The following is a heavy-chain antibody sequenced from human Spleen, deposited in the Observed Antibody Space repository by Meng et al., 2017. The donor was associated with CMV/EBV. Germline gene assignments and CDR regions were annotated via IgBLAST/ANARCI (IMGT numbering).Heavy chain of an antibody. V-gene: IGHV1-2*02. CDR1: YY. CDR2: INPNSGGT. Sequence: YYMHWVRQAPGQGLEWMGWINPNSGGTNYAQKFQGRVTMTRDTSISTAYMELSRLRSDDTAVYYCARDLHSLRFLEWSYYYYYGMDVWGQGTTVTVSS. CDR3: ARDLHSLRFLEWSYYYYYGMDV. D-gene: IGHD3-3*01. J-gene: IGHJ6*02.